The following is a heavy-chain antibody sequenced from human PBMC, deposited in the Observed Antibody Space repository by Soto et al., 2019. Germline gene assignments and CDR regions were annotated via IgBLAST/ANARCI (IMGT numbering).Heavy chain of an antibody. J-gene: IGHJ6*02. Sequence: PGESLKISCNGSGYSFTSYWISWVRQMPGKGLEWMGRIDPSDSYTNYSPSFQGHVTISADKSISTAYLQWSSLKASDTAMYYCARRDGSYYGTDYGMDVWGQGTTVTVSS. CDR3: ARRDGSYYGTDYGMDV. CDR2: IDPSDSYT. D-gene: IGHD1-26*01. CDR1: GYSFTSYW. V-gene: IGHV5-10-1*01.